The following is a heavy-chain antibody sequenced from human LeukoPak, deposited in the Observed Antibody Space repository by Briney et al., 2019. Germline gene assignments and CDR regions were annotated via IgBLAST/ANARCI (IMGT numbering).Heavy chain of an antibody. V-gene: IGHV1-69*05. Sequence: ASVKVSCKASGGTFSSYAISWVRQAPGQGLEWIGGIIPIFGTANYAQKSQGRVTITTDESTSTAYMELSSLRSEDTAVYYCARDRNIVGATTFWFDPWGQGTLVTVSS. D-gene: IGHD1-26*01. J-gene: IGHJ5*02. CDR2: IIPIFGTA. CDR1: GGTFSSYA. CDR3: ARDRNIVGATTFWFDP.